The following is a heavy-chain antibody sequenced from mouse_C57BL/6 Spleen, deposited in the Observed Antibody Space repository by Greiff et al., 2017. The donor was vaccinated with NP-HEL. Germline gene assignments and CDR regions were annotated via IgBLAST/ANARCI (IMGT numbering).Heavy chain of an antibody. CDR3: ARSSTMVTTAWFAY. Sequence: QVQLQQSGAELVRPGTSVKVSCKASGYAFTNYLIEWVKQRPGQGLEWIGVINPGSGGTNYNEKFKGKATLTADKSSSTAYMQLSSLTSEDSAVYFCARSSTMVTTAWFAYWGQGTLVTVSA. CDR2: INPGSGGT. CDR1: GYAFTNYL. J-gene: IGHJ3*01. D-gene: IGHD2-2*01. V-gene: IGHV1-54*01.